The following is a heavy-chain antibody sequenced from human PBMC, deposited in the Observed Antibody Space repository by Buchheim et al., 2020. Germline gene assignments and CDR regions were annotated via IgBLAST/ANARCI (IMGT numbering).Heavy chain of an antibody. V-gene: IGHV1-46*01. D-gene: IGHD2-2*02. J-gene: IGHJ6*03. Sequence: QVQLVQSGAEVKKPGASVKVSCKASGYTFSNYYIHWVRQAPGQGLEWMGIVNPSGGGTSYPQKFQGRVTMTRDTYTSTVHMELSSLRSEDTAVYYCARGGGDIVVVAASIHVHYLDVKGKGNT. CDR3: ARGGGDIVVVAASIHVHYLDV. CDR2: VNPSGGGT. CDR1: GYTFSNYY.